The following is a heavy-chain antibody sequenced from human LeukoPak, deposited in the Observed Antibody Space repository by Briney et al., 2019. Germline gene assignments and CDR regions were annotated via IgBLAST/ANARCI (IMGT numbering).Heavy chain of an antibody. J-gene: IGHJ3*02. V-gene: IGHV4-59*01. Sequence: SEALSLTFTGPGGSISSYYWSLIRQPPGKGLEWIGYIYYSGSTNYNPSLKSRVTISVDESKKQFSLKLSSVTAAYKAVYYCARVDEAVAEGVGGFDIWGQGTMVTVSS. CDR1: GGSISSYY. CDR2: IYYSGST. CDR3: ARVDEAVAEGVGGFDI. D-gene: IGHD6-19*01.